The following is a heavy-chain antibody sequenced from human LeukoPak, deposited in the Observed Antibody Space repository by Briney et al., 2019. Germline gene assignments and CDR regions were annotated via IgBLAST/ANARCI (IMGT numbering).Heavy chain of an antibody. D-gene: IGHD3-10*01. CDR1: GFTFSSYG. CDR3: AKDSPYYYGSGSSAPEYFQH. CDR2: ISWNSGSI. V-gene: IGHV3-9*01. J-gene: IGHJ1*01. Sequence: PGRSLRLSCAASGFTFSSYGMHWVRQAPGKGLEWVSGISWNSGSIGYADSVKGRFTISRDNAKNSLYLQMNSLRAEDTALYYCAKDSPYYYGSGSSAPEYFQHWGQGTLVTVSS.